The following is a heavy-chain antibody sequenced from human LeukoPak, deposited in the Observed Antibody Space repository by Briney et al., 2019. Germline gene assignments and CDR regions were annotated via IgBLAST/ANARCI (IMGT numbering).Heavy chain of an antibody. V-gene: IGHV3-30*02. J-gene: IGHJ4*02. Sequence: PGGSLTLSCAASGFTFSSYGMHWVRQAPGKGLEWVAFIRYDGSNKYYADSVKGRFTISRDNSKNTLYLQMNSLRAEDTAVYYCAKDREQRATAIDYWGQGTLVTVSS. CDR3: AKDREQRATAIDY. D-gene: IGHD6-25*01. CDR1: GFTFSSYG. CDR2: IRYDGSNK.